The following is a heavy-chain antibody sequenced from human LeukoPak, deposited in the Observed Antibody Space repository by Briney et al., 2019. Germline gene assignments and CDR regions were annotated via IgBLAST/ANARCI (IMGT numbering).Heavy chain of an antibody. CDR2: ISGSGGST. CDR1: GFTFSSYA. V-gene: IGHV3-23*01. Sequence: PGGSLRLSCAASGFTFSSYAMSWVRQAPGKGLEWVSAISGSGGSTYYADSVKGRFTISRDNSKNTLYLQMNSLRAEDTAVYYCAKVGLQYYYYGMDVWGQGTTVTVSS. J-gene: IGHJ6*02. CDR3: AKVGLQYYYYGMDV.